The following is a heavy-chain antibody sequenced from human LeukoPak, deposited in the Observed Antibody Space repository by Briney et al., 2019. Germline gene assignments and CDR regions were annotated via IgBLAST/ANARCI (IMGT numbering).Heavy chain of an antibody. CDR3: ARDNGSGTPHPWFDT. CDR1: GFTFSSYG. Sequence: GGFLRLSCAASGFTFSSYGMHWVRQAPGKGLEGVAIIWSDGSNKYYGDSVKGRFTISRDNSKNSLYLEMKSLRAEDTAVYYCARDNGSGTPHPWFDTWGQGILVTVSS. CDR2: IWSDGSNK. V-gene: IGHV3-33*01. J-gene: IGHJ5*02. D-gene: IGHD3-10*01.